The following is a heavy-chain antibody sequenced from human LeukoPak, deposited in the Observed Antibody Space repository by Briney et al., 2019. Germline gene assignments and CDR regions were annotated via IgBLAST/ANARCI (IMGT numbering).Heavy chain of an antibody. J-gene: IGHJ4*02. CDR1: GFTFSSCS. CDR2: ISSSSSYI. V-gene: IGHV3-21*01. D-gene: IGHD6-13*01. CDR3: ARVGAAAGTVGY. Sequence: GGSLRLSCAASGFTFSSCSMNWVRQAPGKGLEWVSSISSSSSYIYYADSVKGRFTISRDNAKNSLYLQMNSLRAEDTAVYYCARVGAAAGTVGYWGQGTLVTVSS.